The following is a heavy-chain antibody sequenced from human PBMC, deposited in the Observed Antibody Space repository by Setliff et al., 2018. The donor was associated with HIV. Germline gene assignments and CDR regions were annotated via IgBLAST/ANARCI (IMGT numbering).Heavy chain of an antibody. CDR3: ARRAGSDYFTRFDY. V-gene: IGHV4-34*01. Sequence: PSETLSLTCAVYGGSFSGYYWSLIRQSPGKGLEWIGEINHSGSTNYSPSLKSRVTILGDTSKNQFSLKLSSVTAADTAVYYCARRAGSDYFTRFDYWGQGTLVTVSS. CDR2: INHSGST. CDR1: GGSFSGYY. J-gene: IGHJ4*02. D-gene: IGHD3-10*01.